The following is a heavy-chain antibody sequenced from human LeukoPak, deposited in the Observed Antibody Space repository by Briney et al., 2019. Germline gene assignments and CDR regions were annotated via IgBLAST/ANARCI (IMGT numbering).Heavy chain of an antibody. CDR1: GGSISSYY. V-gene: IGHV4-4*07. J-gene: IGHJ6*03. CDR2: IYTSGST. D-gene: IGHD1-1*01. Sequence: KPSETLSLTCTVSGGSISSYYWSWIRQPAGKGLEWIGRIYTSGSTNYNPSLKSRVTISVDKSKNQFSLKLSSVTAADTAVYYCARSAGTTWYYYYMDVWGKGTTVTVSS. CDR3: ARSAGTTWYYYYMDV.